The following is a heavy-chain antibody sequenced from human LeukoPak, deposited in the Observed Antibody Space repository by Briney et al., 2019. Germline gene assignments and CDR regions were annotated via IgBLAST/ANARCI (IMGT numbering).Heavy chain of an antibody. CDR2: INSDGSST. V-gene: IGHV3-74*01. D-gene: IGHD5-12*01. J-gene: IGHJ4*02. Sequence: GGSLRLSCAASGFTFSSYWMHWVRHAPGKGLMWVSPINSDGSSTSYADSVKGRFTISRDNAKNTLYLQMNTLRAEDTAVFYCARVGQAGYVGYPLDYRGQGTLVTVSS. CDR3: ARVGQAGYVGYPLDY. CDR1: GFTFSSYW.